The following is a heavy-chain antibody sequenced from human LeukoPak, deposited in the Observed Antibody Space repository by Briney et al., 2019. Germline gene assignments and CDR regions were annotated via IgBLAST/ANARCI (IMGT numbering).Heavy chain of an antibody. Sequence: GESLKISCQASGYTFTTSWIGWVRQLPGTGLEWMAIIYPSDSDTRYNPSFQGQVTISADKSINTAYLSWSSLKASDSAIYHCAKPGYSASFELWGQGTTVTVSS. CDR2: IYPSDSDT. D-gene: IGHD5-12*01. V-gene: IGHV5-51*01. CDR1: GYTFTTSW. J-gene: IGHJ3*01. CDR3: AKPGYSASFEL.